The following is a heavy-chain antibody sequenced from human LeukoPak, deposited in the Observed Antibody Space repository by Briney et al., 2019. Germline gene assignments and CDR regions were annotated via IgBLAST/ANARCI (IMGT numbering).Heavy chain of an antibody. CDR1: GFTFTSYN. J-gene: IGHJ4*02. Sequence: GGSLRLSCAGSGFTFTSYNMHWVRQAPGKGLEWVAVISHDGSNKYYADSVRGRFTISRDISKNTLNLQMNSLRAEDTAIYYCARDDELDYWGQGTLVTVSS. CDR3: ARDDELDY. V-gene: IGHV3-30*03. CDR2: ISHDGSNK.